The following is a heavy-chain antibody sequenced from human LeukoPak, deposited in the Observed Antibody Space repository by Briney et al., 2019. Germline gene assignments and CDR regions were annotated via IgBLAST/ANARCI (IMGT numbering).Heavy chain of an antibody. CDR2: IYYSGST. CDR3: AREGYGYVSY. V-gene: IGHV4-31*03. Sequence: SETLSLTCTVSGGSISSGGYYWSWIRQHPGKGLEWIGYIYYSGSTYYNPSLKSRVTISVDTSKNQFSLKLSSVTAADTAVYYCAREGYGYVSYWGQGTLVTVSS. J-gene: IGHJ4*02. D-gene: IGHD5-18*01. CDR1: GGSISSGGYY.